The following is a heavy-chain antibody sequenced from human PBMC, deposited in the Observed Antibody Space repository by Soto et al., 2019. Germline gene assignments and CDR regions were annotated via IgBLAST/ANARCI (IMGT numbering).Heavy chain of an antibody. J-gene: IGHJ4*02. V-gene: IGHV3-48*01. D-gene: IGHD6-13*01. CDR1: GFTFSSYS. CDR2: ISSSSSTI. CDR3: AMSSSWYFDY. Sequence: GGGLRLSCSAPGFTFSSYSMNWVRQAPGKGLEWVSYISSSSSTIYYADSVKGRFTISRDNAKNSLYLQMNSLRAEDTAVYYCAMSSSWYFDYWGQGTLVTVSS.